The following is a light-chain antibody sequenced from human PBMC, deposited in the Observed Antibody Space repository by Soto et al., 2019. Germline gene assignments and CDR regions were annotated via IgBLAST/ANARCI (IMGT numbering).Light chain of an antibody. J-gene: IGKJ4*01. CDR1: QSVSSN. CDR2: AAS. V-gene: IGKV3-15*01. Sequence: IVMTQSPATLSLSPGERATLSCRASQSVSSNLAWYQQKPGQAPRLLSYAASTRAAGIPARFSGSGSGTEFTLTISSRQSEDFAVYYCQQYHNWPLTFGGGTKVEIK. CDR3: QQYHNWPLT.